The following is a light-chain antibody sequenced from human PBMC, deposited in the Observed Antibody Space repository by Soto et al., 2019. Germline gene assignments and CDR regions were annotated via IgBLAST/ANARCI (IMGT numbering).Light chain of an antibody. Sequence: QSVLTQPASVSGSPGQSITISCTGTSSDVGGYNYVSWYQQHPGKAPNLMIYEVSNRPSGVSNRFSGSKSGNTASLTISGRQAEDEADYCCSSCTSSSTLVFGTGTKVTV. CDR3: SSCTSSSTLV. CDR1: SSDVGGYNY. J-gene: IGLJ1*01. CDR2: EVS. V-gene: IGLV2-14*01.